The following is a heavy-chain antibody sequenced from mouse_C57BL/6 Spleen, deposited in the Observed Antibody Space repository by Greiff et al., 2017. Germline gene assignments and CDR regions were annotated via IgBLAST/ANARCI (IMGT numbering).Heavy chain of an antibody. D-gene: IGHD2-1*01. CDR2: IWSGGST. Sequence: VQLQQSGPGLVQPSQSLSITCTVSGFSLTSYGVHWVRQSPGKGLEWLGVIWSGGSTDYNAAFISRLSISKDNSKCQVFFKMNSLQADDTAIEYCAREGGNFPMDYWGQGTSVTVSS. CDR1: GFSLTSYG. V-gene: IGHV2-2*01. CDR3: AREGGNFPMDY. J-gene: IGHJ4*01.